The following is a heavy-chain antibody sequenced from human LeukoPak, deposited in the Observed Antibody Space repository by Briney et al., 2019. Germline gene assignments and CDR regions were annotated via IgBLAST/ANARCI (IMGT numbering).Heavy chain of an antibody. V-gene: IGHV4-34*01. Sequence: SETLSLTCAVYGGSFSGYYWGWIRQPPGEGLEWIGSIYYSGSTYYNPSLKSRVTISVDTSKNQFSLKLSSVTAVDTAVYYCARDRFVGATPPDAFDIWGQGTMVTVSS. CDR3: ARDRFVGATPPDAFDI. D-gene: IGHD2-15*01. J-gene: IGHJ3*02. CDR2: IYYSGST. CDR1: GGSFSGYY.